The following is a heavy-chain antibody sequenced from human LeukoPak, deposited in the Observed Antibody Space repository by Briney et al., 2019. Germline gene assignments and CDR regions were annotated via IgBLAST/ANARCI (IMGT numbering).Heavy chain of an antibody. D-gene: IGHD2-15*01. V-gene: IGHV3-23*01. CDR1: GFTFSSYG. J-gene: IGHJ4*02. CDR3: AKEGILGYCSGGSCYSQFVRGWHDY. Sequence: GGSLRLSCAASGFTFSSYGMSWVRQAPGKGLEWVSAISGSGGSTYYADSVKGRFTISRDNSKNTLYLQMNSLRVEDTAVYYCAKEGILGYCSGGSCYSQFVRGWHDYWGQGTLVTVSS. CDR2: ISGSGGST.